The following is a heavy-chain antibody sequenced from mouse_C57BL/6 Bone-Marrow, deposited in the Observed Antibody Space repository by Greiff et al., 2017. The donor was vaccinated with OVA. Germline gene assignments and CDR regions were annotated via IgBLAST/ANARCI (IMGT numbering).Heavy chain of an antibody. CDR2: IDPSDSYT. CDR3: ESAGFGY. V-gene: IGHV1-50*01. Sequence: QVQLQQPGAELVKPGASVKLSCKASGYTFTSYWMQWVKQRPGQGLEWIGEIDPSDSYTNYNQKFKGKATLTVDTSSSTAYMQLSSLTSEDSAVYYCESAGFGYWGQGTLVTVSA. J-gene: IGHJ3*01. CDR1: GYTFTSYW.